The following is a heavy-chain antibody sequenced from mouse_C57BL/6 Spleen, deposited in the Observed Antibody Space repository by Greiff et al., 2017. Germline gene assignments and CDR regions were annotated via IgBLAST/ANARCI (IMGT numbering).Heavy chain of an antibody. J-gene: IGHJ4*01. CDR3: AKLGLYAMDY. V-gene: IGHV5-17*01. CDR1: GFTFSDYG. D-gene: IGHD4-1*01. Sequence: EVKLVESGGGLVKPGGSLKLSCAASGFTFSDYGMHWVRQAPEKGLEWVAYISSGSSTIYYADTVKGRFTISRDNAKNTLFLQMTRLRSEDTAMYYCAKLGLYAMDYWGQGTSVTVSS. CDR2: ISSGSSTI.